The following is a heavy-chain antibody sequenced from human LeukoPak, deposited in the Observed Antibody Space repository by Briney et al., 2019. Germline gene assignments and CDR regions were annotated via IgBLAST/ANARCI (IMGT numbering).Heavy chain of an antibody. J-gene: IGHJ4*02. CDR2: ISSSGSTI. V-gene: IGHV3-48*04. CDR1: GFIFSSFS. D-gene: IGHD5-24*01. Sequence: GGSLRLSCAASGFIFSSFSMNWVRQAPGKGLEWVSYISSSGSTIYYADSVKGRFTISRDNAKNSLYLQMNSLRAEDTAVYSCATLVEMATTNDYWGQGTLVTVSS. CDR3: ATLVEMATTNDY.